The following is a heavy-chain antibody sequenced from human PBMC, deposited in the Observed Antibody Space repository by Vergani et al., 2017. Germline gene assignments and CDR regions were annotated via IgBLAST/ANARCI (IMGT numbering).Heavy chain of an antibody. CDR2: ISYDGSNK. V-gene: IGHV3-30*18. CDR1: GFTFSSYG. Sequence: QVQLVESGGGVVQPGRSLRLSCAASGFTFSSYGMHWVRQAPGKGLEWVAVISYDGSNKYYADSVKGRFTISRDNSENTLYLQMNSLRAEDTAVYYCAKLCGGDCYSADYWGQGTLVTVSS. D-gene: IGHD2-21*01. J-gene: IGHJ4*02. CDR3: AKLCGGDCYSADY.